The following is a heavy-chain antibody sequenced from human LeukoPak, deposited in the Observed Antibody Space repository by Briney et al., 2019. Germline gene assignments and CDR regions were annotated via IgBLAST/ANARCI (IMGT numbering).Heavy chain of an antibody. CDR2: INPSGGST. CDR3: ARSGFGSGISFDL. D-gene: IGHD3-10*01. CDR1: GYIFTNYY. Sequence: ASVKVSCKASGYIFTNYYMHWVRQAPGLGLEWMGMINPSGGSTRYAQKFQGRVTMTRDTSITTAYMELSSLRSEDTAVYYCARSGFGSGISFDLWGQGTLVTVSS. J-gene: IGHJ5*02. V-gene: IGHV1-46*01.